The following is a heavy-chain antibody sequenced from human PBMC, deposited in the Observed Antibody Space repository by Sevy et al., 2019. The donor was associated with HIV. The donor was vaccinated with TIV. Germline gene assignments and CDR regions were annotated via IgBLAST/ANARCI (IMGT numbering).Heavy chain of an antibody. V-gene: IGHV3-7*03. D-gene: IGHD1-26*01. CDR3: VRDKDEGARGLDH. CDR1: GFNFRNSW. Sequence: GGSLRLSCATSGFNFRNSWMAWVRQTPGKGLELVSDIKHDGYETYYVDSVKGRFTISRDNAKNSLHLQMNSLRAEDTAVYFCVRDKDEGARGLDHWGQGTPVTVSS. CDR2: IKHDGYET. J-gene: IGHJ4*02.